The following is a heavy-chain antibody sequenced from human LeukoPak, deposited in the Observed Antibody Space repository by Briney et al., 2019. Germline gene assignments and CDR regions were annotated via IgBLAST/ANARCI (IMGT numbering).Heavy chain of an antibody. D-gene: IGHD5-18*01. J-gene: IGHJ4*02. CDR3: ARGTEFIQTAMMDF. CDR1: GGSFSGYY. Sequence: SETLSLTCAVYGGSFSGYYWSWIRQPPGKGLEWIGEINHSGSTNYNPSLKSRVTISVDTSKNQFSLKLSSVTAADTAVYYCARGTEFIQTAMMDFWGQGILVTVSS. V-gene: IGHV4-34*01. CDR2: INHSGST.